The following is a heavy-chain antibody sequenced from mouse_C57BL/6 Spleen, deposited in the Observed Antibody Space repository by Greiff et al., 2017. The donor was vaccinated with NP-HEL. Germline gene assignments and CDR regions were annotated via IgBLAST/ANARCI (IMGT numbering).Heavy chain of an antibody. CDR3: ARDGYRYYAMDY. Sequence: QVQLQQSGPELVKPGASVKISCKASGYAFSSSWMNWVKQRPGKGLEWIGRIYPGDGDTNYNGKFKGKATLTADKSSSTAYMQLSSLTSEDSAVYFCARDGYRYYAMDYWGQGTSVTVSS. J-gene: IGHJ4*01. CDR2: IYPGDGDT. D-gene: IGHD2-3*01. V-gene: IGHV1-82*01. CDR1: GYAFSSSW.